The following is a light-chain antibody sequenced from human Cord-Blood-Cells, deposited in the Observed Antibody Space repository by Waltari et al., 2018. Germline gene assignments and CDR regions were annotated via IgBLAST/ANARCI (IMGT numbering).Light chain of an antibody. Sequence: QSALTQPASVSGSPGQSITISCTGTSSDVGGYNYVSWSQQHPGKAPKLMIYDVSNLPSGVSNRFSGAKSGNTASLTISGLQAEDEADYYCSSYTSSSTPVVCGGGTKLTVL. CDR1: SSDVGGYNY. CDR2: DVS. CDR3: SSYTSSSTPVV. J-gene: IGLJ2*01. V-gene: IGLV2-14*01.